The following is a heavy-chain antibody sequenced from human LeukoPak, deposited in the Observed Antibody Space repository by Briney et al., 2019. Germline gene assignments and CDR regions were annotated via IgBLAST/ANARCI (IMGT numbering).Heavy chain of an antibody. CDR3: AGGNSWPGLSY. Sequence: PGGSLRLSCAASGFTVSGNYMSWVRQVLGRGLDGVSVIYTAGSTYNADSVKGRFTISRDKSKNTLYLQMNTLRAEDTAVYFCAGGNSWPGLSYWGQGTLLTVSS. V-gene: IGHV3-53*01. CDR1: GFTVSGNY. CDR2: IYTAGST. J-gene: IGHJ4*02. D-gene: IGHD6-13*01.